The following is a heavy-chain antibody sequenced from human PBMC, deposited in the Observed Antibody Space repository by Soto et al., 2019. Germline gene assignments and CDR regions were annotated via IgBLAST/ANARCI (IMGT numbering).Heavy chain of an antibody. J-gene: IGHJ4*02. Sequence: GGSLRLSCAASGFTFSSYAMSWVRQAPGKGLEWVSAISGSGGSTYYADSVKGRFTISRDNSKNTLYLQMNSLRAEDTAVYYCAKGLEITMIGSRVDYWGQGTLVTVSS. CDR2: ISGSGGST. D-gene: IGHD3-22*01. V-gene: IGHV3-23*01. CDR1: GFTFSSYA. CDR3: AKGLEITMIGSRVDY.